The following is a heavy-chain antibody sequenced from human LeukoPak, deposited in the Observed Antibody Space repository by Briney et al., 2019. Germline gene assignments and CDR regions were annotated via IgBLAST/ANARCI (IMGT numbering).Heavy chain of an antibody. CDR2: IYYSGST. J-gene: IGHJ4*02. Sequence: PSETLSLTCAVSGGSLSSNSYYWGWLRQPPGKGLEWLGSIYYSGSTYYNPSLKSRVTISVDTSKNQFSLKLSSVTAADTAVYYCARTYYYDSSGPYYWGQGTLVTVSS. CDR3: ARTYYYDSSGPYY. D-gene: IGHD3-22*01. V-gene: IGHV4-39*07. CDR1: GGSLSSNSYY.